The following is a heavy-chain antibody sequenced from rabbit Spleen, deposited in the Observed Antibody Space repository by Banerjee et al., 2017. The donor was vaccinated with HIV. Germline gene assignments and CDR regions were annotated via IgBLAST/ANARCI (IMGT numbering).Heavy chain of an antibody. D-gene: IGHD4-2*01. Sequence: QSLEESGGDLVKPGASLTLTCTASGFSFSSRYYMCWVRQAPGKGLEWIGCMNTNSGNTVYASWAKGRFTISTTSSTTVTLQMTSLTAADTATYFCARDVGIDVYRFSLWGQGTLVTVS. CDR3: ARDVGIDVYRFSL. CDR2: MNTNSGNT. CDR1: GFSFSSRYY. J-gene: IGHJ4*01. V-gene: IGHV1S40*01.